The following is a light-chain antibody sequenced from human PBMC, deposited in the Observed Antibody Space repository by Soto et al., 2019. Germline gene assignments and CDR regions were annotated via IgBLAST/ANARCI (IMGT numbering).Light chain of an antibody. J-gene: IGKJ1*01. CDR2: GAS. V-gene: IGKV3-15*01. CDR1: QSIDSD. Sequence: EIMMTQSPANVSVFPGERATLSCRASQSIDSDLAWYQQKPGHVTRLLIYGASTRATGVPARFSGSGSGTEFTLTIISLQSDDFAVYYCQQDSHWRTFGPGTKVEIK. CDR3: QQDSHWRT.